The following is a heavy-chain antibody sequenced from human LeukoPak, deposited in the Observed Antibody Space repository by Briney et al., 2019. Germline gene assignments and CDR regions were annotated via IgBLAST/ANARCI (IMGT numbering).Heavy chain of an antibody. CDR3: ARDRAPGQRQLVPDAFDI. Sequence: GRSLRLSCSASGFTFSSYAMHWVRQAPGKGLEWVAVISYDGMNKYYADSVKGRFTISRDNSKNTLYLQMNSLRAEDTAVHYCARDRAPGQRQLVPDAFDIWGQGTMVTVSS. J-gene: IGHJ3*02. CDR2: ISYDGMNK. D-gene: IGHD6-13*01. CDR1: GFTFSSYA. V-gene: IGHV3-30*04.